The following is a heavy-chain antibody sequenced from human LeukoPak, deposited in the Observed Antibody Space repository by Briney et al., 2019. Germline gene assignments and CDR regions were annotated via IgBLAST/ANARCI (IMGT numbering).Heavy chain of an antibody. CDR3: ARGVTGPYYYYYYMDV. V-gene: IGHV4-59*01. Sequence: PSETLSLTCTVSGGSISSYYWSWIRQPPGKGLEWIGYIYYSGSTNYNPSLKSRATISVDTSKNQFSLKLSSVTAADTAVYYCARGVTGPYYYYYYMDVWGKGTTVTVSS. J-gene: IGHJ6*03. CDR1: GGSISSYY. CDR2: IYYSGST. D-gene: IGHD2-8*02.